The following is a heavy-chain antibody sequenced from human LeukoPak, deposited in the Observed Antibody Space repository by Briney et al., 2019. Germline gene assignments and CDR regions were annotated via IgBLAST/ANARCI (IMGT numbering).Heavy chain of an antibody. CDR3: ARGDIASYYYSLEV. CDR2: ISYDGSNK. V-gene: IGHV3-30*04. CDR1: GFTFSSYA. Sequence: PGRSLRLSCAASGFTFSSYAMHWVRQAPGKGLEWVAVISYDGSNKYYADSVKGRFTISRDNSKNTLYLQMNSLRAEDTAVYYCARGDIASYYYSLEVWGTGTTVIISS. D-gene: IGHD5-12*01. J-gene: IGHJ6*03.